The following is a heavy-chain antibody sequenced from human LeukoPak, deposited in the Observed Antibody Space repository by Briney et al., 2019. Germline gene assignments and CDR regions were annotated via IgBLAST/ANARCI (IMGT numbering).Heavy chain of an antibody. V-gene: IGHV3-23*01. CDR3: AREWFGELI. J-gene: IGHJ4*02. D-gene: IGHD3-10*01. CDR2: ICANDGNT. Sequence: GGSLRLSCAASGLTFRNYAMSWVRQAPGKGLEWVSVICANDGNTYYADAVKGRFTISRDNSKDTLYLQMDSLRAEDTAVYYCAREWFGELIWGKGTLVTVSS. CDR1: GLTFRNYA.